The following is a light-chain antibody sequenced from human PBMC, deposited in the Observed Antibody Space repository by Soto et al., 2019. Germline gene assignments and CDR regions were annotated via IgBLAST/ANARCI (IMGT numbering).Light chain of an antibody. V-gene: IGKV1-39*01. CDR2: VAS. J-gene: IGKJ3*01. CDR3: QQSYSAPWFT. Sequence: DIQMTQSPSSLSASVGDRVTITCRASQNINRYLNWYQQKPGKAPKVLILVASSLESGVPSRFRGSGSGTDFTLTISSLQPEDFATYYCQQSYSAPWFTFGPGTKVDIK. CDR1: QNINRY.